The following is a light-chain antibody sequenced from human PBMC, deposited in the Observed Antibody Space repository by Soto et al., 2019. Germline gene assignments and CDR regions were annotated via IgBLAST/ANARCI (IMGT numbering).Light chain of an antibody. CDR3: QQYGSAPGT. J-gene: IGKJ1*01. CDR1: QSVSSSY. V-gene: IGKV3-20*01. Sequence: EIVLTQSPGNLSLSPGERATLSCRASQSVSSSYLAWYQQKPGQAPRLLIYGASSRATGIPDRFSGSGSGTDVPITISRLEPEDFAVYYCQQYGSAPGTFGQGTKVEIK. CDR2: GAS.